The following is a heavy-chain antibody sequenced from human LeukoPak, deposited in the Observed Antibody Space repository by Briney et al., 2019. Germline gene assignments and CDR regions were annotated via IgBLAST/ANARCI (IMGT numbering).Heavy chain of an antibody. V-gene: IGHV3-7*01. D-gene: IGHD3-10*01. Sequence: PGGSLRLSCAASGFTFSSYWMSWVRQAPGKGLEWVAYIKQGGSEKYYADSVKGRFTISRHNAKNSLYMQMNSLRAEDTAVYYCARDWYYGAGSYYDYWGQGTLVTVSS. CDR1: GFTFSSYW. CDR2: IKQGGSEK. J-gene: IGHJ4*02. CDR3: ARDWYYGAGSYYDY.